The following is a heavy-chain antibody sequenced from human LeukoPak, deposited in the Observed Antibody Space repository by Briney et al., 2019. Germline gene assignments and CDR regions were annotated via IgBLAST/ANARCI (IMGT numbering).Heavy chain of an antibody. D-gene: IGHD3-10*01. V-gene: IGHV3-30*02. CDR1: GFTFSSYA. Sequence: GGSLRLSCAASGFTFSSYAVHWVRQAPGKGLEWVAIIWLSGSDKYYADSVKGRFTISRDNPKNTLYLQMNSLRTEDTAVYYCAKRGETSSWKYIDSWGQGTLVTVSS. CDR3: AKRGETSSWKYIDS. CDR2: IWLSGSDK. J-gene: IGHJ4*02.